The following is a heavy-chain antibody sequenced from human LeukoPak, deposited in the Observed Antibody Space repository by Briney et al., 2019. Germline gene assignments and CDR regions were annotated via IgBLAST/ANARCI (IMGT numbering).Heavy chain of an antibody. CDR2: ISWNSGSI. D-gene: IGHD5-18*01. V-gene: IGHV3-9*01. CDR1: GFTFDDYA. Sequence: GRSLRLFCAASGFTFDDYAMHWVRQAPGKGLEWVSGISWNSGSIGYADSVKGRFTISRDNAKNSLYLQMNSLRAEDTALYYCAKDILARSGYSYGHDYWGQGTLVTVSS. CDR3: AKDILARSGYSYGHDY. J-gene: IGHJ4*02.